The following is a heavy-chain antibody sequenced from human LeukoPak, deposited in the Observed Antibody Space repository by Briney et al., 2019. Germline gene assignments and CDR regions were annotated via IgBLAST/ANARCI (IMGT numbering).Heavy chain of an antibody. Sequence: GGSLRLSCAASGLTFRTYAMSWDRQAPGKGLEWVSSISDSGGYTFYADSVKGRFTISRDNSKNTVYLQMNSLRAEDTAVYYCAKGGSYRSQPYFDYWGQGTPVTVSS. V-gene: IGHV3-23*01. CDR1: GLTFRTYA. J-gene: IGHJ4*02. D-gene: IGHD3-16*02. CDR3: AKGGSYRSQPYFDY. CDR2: ISDSGGYT.